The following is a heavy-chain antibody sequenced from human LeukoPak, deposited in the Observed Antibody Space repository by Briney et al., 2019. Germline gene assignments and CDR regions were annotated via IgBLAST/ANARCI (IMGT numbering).Heavy chain of an antibody. D-gene: IGHD3-22*01. CDR1: GFTFSSYA. J-gene: IGHJ6*03. V-gene: IGHV3-23*01. CDR3: ATNPPYDSSRYGDYYYYMYV. CDR2: ISGSGGST. Sequence: GGSLRLSCAASGFTFSSYAMSWVRQAPGKGLEWVSGISGSGGSTYYADSVKGRFTISRDNSKNTLYLQMNSLRAEDTAVYYCATNPPYDSSRYGDYYYYMYVWAKGTTVTVSS.